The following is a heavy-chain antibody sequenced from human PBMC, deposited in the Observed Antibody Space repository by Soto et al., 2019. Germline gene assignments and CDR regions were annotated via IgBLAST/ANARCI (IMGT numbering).Heavy chain of an antibody. CDR3: ARLEGLATISYYFDF. D-gene: IGHD1-1*01. CDR1: GGSISGYY. CDR2: IYYRGNA. J-gene: IGHJ4*02. Sequence: SETLSLTCTVSGGSISGYYWSWVRQPPGKGLEWIGSIYYRGNAYYNPSLQTRVTISLDKSKSQFSLKLNSVTAADSAVYFCARLEGLATISYYFDFWGPGALVTVSS. V-gene: IGHV4-59*05.